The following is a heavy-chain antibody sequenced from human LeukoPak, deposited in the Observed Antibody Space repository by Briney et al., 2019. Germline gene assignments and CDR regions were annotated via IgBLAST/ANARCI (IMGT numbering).Heavy chain of an antibody. V-gene: IGHV1-69*05. Sequence: SVKVSCKASVGTFSSYAISGVRQAPGQGPEWMGGIIPIFGTANYAQKFQGRVTITTDESTSTAYMELSSLRSEDTAVYYCASVGATRKNAFDIWGQGTMVTVSS. CDR1: VGTFSSYA. J-gene: IGHJ3*02. CDR2: IIPIFGTA. CDR3: ASVGATRKNAFDI. D-gene: IGHD1-26*01.